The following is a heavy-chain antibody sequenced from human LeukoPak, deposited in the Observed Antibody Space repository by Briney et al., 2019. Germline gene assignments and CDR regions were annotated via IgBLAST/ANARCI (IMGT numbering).Heavy chain of an antibody. Sequence: GESLKISCKGSGYSFTTYWVSWVRQMPGKGLEWMGRIDPSDSYTNYSPSFQGHVTISADKSISTAYLQWSSLKASDTAIFYCARHAVSGRYDFWGQGTLVTVSS. V-gene: IGHV5-10-1*01. CDR1: GYSFTTYW. CDR3: ARHAVSGRYDF. CDR2: IDPSDSYT. D-gene: IGHD6-19*01. J-gene: IGHJ4*02.